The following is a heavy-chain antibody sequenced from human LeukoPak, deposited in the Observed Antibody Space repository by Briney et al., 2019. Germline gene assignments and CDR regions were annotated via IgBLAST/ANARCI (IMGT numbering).Heavy chain of an antibody. CDR2: IYYGGST. V-gene: IGHV4-59*08. CDR3: ARGVKIEYSSSSRNWFFDL. J-gene: IGHJ2*01. CDR1: GGSISSYY. D-gene: IGHD6-6*01. Sequence: SSETLSLTCTVSGGSISSYYWSWIWQPPGKGLEWIGYIYYGGSTNYNPSLKSRVTMSVDTSKKQLSLKLRSVTAADTAVYYCARGVKIEYSSSSRNWFFDLWGRGTLVTVSS.